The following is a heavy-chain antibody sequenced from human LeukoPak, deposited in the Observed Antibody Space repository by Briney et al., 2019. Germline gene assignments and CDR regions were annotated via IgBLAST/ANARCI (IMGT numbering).Heavy chain of an antibody. Sequence: EASVKVSCKASGYTFTGYYMHWVRQAPGQGLEWMGWINLNSGGTNYAQKFQDRVSMTRDTSICTAYMQLSRLRSDDTAVYYCARSPHILTGENFDYWGHGTLLTVSS. CDR3: ARSPHILTGENFDY. J-gene: IGHJ4*01. CDR1: GYTFTGYY. V-gene: IGHV1-2*02. CDR2: INLNSGGT. D-gene: IGHD3-9*01.